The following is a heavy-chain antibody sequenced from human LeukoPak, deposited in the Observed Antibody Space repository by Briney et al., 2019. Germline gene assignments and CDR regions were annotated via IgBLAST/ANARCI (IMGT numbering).Heavy chain of an antibody. V-gene: IGHV1-69*05. CDR1: EGTFSSYA. Sequence: SVKVSCKASEGTFSSYAISWVRQAPGQGLEWMGRIIPIFGTANYAQKFQGRVTITTDESTSTAYMELSSLRSEDTAVYYCAGGPLFIGDAFDIWGQGTMVTVSS. D-gene: IGHD2-15*01. J-gene: IGHJ3*02. CDR2: IIPIFGTA. CDR3: AGGPLFIGDAFDI.